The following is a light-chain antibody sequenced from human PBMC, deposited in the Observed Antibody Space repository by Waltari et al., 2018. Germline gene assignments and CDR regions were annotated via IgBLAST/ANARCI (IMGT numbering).Light chain of an antibody. V-gene: IGKV1-12*01. CDR2: AAS. CDR3: QQFDTFPLT. J-gene: IGKJ5*01. Sequence: IQMTQSPSSVSASVGDRVTITSRASQAIRCWLAWYQQKPGKAPKLLIYAASSLQSGVPSRFSGSGFGTDFTLTISSLQPEDFATYFCQQFDTFPLTFGQGTRLEIK. CDR1: QAIRCW.